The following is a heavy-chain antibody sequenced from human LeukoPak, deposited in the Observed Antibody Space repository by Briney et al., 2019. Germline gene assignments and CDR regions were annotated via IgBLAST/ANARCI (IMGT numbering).Heavy chain of an antibody. CDR3: TKGPVRGIQHYSYYGLDV. Sequence: GGSLRLSCAASGFIFHSCAMNRVRHAPGEGLEWVSTLSGSGRNTYYADSVKGRFTISRDNSKDTMYLQMSSVTAEDTAVYYCTKGPVRGIQHYSYYGLDVWGQGTTVTVSS. V-gene: IGHV3-23*01. D-gene: IGHD3-10*01. J-gene: IGHJ6*02. CDR1: GFIFHSCA. CDR2: LSGSGRNT.